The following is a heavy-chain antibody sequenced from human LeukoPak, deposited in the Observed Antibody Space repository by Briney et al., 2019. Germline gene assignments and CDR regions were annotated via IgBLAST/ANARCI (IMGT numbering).Heavy chain of an antibody. CDR1: GVSISSSSYY. CDR3: AREGWSDDDAFDI. D-gene: IGHD1-1*01. J-gene: IGHJ3*02. Sequence: SETLSLTCTVSGVSISSSSYYWGWIRQPPGKGLEWIGSIYYSGSTYYNPSLKSRVTISVDTSKNQFSLKLSSVTAADTAVYYCAREGWSDDDAFDIWGQGTMVTFSS. CDR2: IYYSGST. V-gene: IGHV4-39*07.